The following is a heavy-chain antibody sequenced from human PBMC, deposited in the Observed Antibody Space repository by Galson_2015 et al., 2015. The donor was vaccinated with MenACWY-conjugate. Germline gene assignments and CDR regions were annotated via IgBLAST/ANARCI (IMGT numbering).Heavy chain of an antibody. D-gene: IGHD3-3*01. CDR3: AREGNDYDFWSTYYYYFDY. CDR1: GFTFSSYV. CDR2: ISEDGNNK. V-gene: IGHV3-30-3*01. Sequence: SLRLSCAASGFTFSSYVMHWVRQALGKGLEWVAVISEDGNNKNYADSVKGRFTISRDNSKNTLYLQMNTLRAEDTAVYYCAREGNDYDFWSTYYYYFDYWGQGTLVTVSS. J-gene: IGHJ4*02.